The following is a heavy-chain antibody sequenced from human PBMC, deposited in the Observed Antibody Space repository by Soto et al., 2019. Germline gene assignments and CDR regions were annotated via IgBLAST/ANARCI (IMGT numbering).Heavy chain of an antibody. CDR3: ARGGAADSGYDWNFDY. Sequence: ASVKVSCKASGYTFTCYYMHWVRQAPGQRLEWMGWINPNSGGTNYAQKFQGWVTMTRDTSISTAYMELSRLRSDDTAVYYCARGGAADSGYDWNFDYWGQGTLVTVSS. D-gene: IGHD5-12*01. V-gene: IGHV1-2*04. CDR1: GYTFTCYY. J-gene: IGHJ4*02. CDR2: INPNSGGT.